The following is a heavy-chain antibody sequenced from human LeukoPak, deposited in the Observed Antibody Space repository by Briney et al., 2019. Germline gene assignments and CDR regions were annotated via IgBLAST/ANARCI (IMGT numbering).Heavy chain of an antibody. V-gene: IGHV3-23*01. D-gene: IGHD2-2*01. CDR1: GFTFSSYG. Sequence: GGSLRLSCAASGFTFSSYGMSWVRQAPGEGLEWVSAISGSGGSTYYADSVKGRFTISRDNSKNTLYLQMNSLRAEDTAVYYCAKCSTSCYNWFDPWGQGTLVTVSS. J-gene: IGHJ5*02. CDR3: AKCSTSCYNWFDP. CDR2: ISGSGGST.